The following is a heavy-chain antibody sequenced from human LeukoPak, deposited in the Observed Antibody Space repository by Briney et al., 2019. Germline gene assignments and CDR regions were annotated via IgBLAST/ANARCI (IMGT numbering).Heavy chain of an antibody. Sequence: GASVKVSCKASGGTFSSYAISWVRQAPGQGPEWMGGIIPIFGTANYAQKFQGRVTITTDGSTSTAYMELSSLRSEDTAVYYCETYYYDSSGSPFWGQGTMVTVSS. D-gene: IGHD3-22*01. J-gene: IGHJ3*01. CDR1: GGTFSSYA. CDR2: IIPIFGTA. CDR3: ETYYYDSSGSPF. V-gene: IGHV1-69*05.